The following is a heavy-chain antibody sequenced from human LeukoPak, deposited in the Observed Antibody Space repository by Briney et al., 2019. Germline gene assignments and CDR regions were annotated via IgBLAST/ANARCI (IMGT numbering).Heavy chain of an antibody. D-gene: IGHD1-26*01. V-gene: IGHV3-21*01. J-gene: IGHJ6*03. Sequence: GGSLRLSCAASGFTFSTYTMSWVRQAPGKGLEWVSSISSSSSYIYYADSVKGRFTISRDNAKNSLYLQMNSLRAEDTAVYYCARDRLGPAEYYYYYVDVWGKGTTVTVSS. CDR1: GFTFSTYT. CDR3: ARDRLGPAEYYYYYVDV. CDR2: ISSSSSYI.